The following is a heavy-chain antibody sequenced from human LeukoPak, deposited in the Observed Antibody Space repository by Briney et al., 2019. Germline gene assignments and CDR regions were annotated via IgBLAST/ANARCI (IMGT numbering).Heavy chain of an antibody. J-gene: IGHJ4*02. Sequence: SQTLTLTCAISGDSVSSDSAAWNWIRQSPSRGLEWLGRTYYRSKWYNDYAVSVKSRITINPDTSKNQFSLQLNSVTREDTAIYYCARGGGVTVAGNLGYWGQGTLVTVSS. CDR3: ARGGGVTVAGNLGY. CDR2: TYYRSKWYN. D-gene: IGHD6-19*01. V-gene: IGHV6-1*01. CDR1: GDSVSSDSAA.